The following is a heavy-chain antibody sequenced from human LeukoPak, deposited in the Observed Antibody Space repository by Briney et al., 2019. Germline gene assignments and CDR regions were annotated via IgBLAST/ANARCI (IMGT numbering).Heavy chain of an antibody. CDR1: GFTFSSYG. V-gene: IGHV3-30*18. Sequence: QPGGSLRLSCETSGFTFSSYGMHWVRQAPGKGLEWVAVISYDGSNKYYADSVKGRFTISRDNSKNTLYLQMNSLRAEDTAVYYCAKDGLKPGIAAAGNQYWGQGTLVTVSS. J-gene: IGHJ4*02. D-gene: IGHD6-13*01. CDR2: ISYDGSNK. CDR3: AKDGLKPGIAAAGNQY.